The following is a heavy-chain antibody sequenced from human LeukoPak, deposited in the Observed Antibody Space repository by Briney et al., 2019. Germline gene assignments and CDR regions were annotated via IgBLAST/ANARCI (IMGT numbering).Heavy chain of an antibody. CDR3: ARGRLIILTRMTTVTNLHRRHAEYFQH. V-gene: IGHV3-30*03. Sequence: PGGSLRLSCAASGFTFSSYGMHWVRQAPGKGLEWVAVMSYDGSNKYYADSVKGRFTISRDNSKNTLYLQMNSLRAEDTAVYYCARGRLIILTRMTTVTNLHRRHAEYFQHWGQGTLVTVSS. CDR1: GFTFSSYG. CDR2: MSYDGSNK. J-gene: IGHJ1*01. D-gene: IGHD4-17*01.